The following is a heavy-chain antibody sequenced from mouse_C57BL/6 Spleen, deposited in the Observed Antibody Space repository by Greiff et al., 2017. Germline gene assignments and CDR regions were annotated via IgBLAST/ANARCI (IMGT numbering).Heavy chain of an antibody. CDR3: ARQGLKGGYFDY. V-gene: IGHV5-15*01. D-gene: IGHD3-1*01. J-gene: IGHJ2*01. CDR1: GFTFSDYG. Sequence: EVKLVESGGGLVQPGGSLKLSCAASGFTFSDYGMAWVRQAPRKGPEWVAFISNLAYSIYYADTVTGRIPISRENAKNTLYLEMSSLRAEDTAMYYCARQGLKGGYFDYWGQGTTLTVSS. CDR2: ISNLAYSI.